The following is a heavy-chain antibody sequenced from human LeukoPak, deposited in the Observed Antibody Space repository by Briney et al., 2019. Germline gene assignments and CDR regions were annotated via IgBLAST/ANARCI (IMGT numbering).Heavy chain of an antibody. CDR1: AFIFSDYS. D-gene: IGHD1-26*01. CDR2: ISGRSSTI. V-gene: IGHV3-48*01. J-gene: IGHJ4*02. Sequence: PGGPLRLSCAASAFIFSDYSMNWVRQAPGKGLEWISYISGRSSTIYYADSVRGRFTISRDNAKNSMYLQMNSLRAEDTAVYYCARDRLTSGSYFFDYWGQGTLVTVSS. CDR3: ARDRLTSGSYFFDY.